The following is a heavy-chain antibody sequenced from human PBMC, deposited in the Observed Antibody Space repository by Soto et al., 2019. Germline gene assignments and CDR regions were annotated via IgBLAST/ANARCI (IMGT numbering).Heavy chain of an antibody. CDR2: IVVGSGNT. J-gene: IGHJ4*02. V-gene: IGHV1-58*01. Sequence: QMQLVQSGPEVKKPGTSVKVSCKASGFTFTSSAVQWVRQARGQRLEWIGWIVVGSGNTNYAQKFQERVTITRDMSTSTAYMELSRLRSEDTAVYYCAADEAYYYDSSGYYHFDYWGQGTLVTVSS. D-gene: IGHD3-22*01. CDR1: GFTFTSSA. CDR3: AADEAYYYDSSGYYHFDY.